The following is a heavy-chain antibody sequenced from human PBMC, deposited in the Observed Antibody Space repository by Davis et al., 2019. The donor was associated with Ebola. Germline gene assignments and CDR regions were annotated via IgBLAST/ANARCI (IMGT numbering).Heavy chain of an antibody. Sequence: PSETLSLTCTVSGGSISSYYWSWIRQPPGKGLEWIGYIYYSGSTNYNPSLKSRVTISVDTSKNQFSLKLSSVTAADTAVYYCARDREDDFWSGYYDWGQGTLVTVSS. CDR1: GGSISSYY. V-gene: IGHV4-59*01. CDR2: IYYSGST. CDR3: ARDREDDFWSGYYD. D-gene: IGHD3-3*01. J-gene: IGHJ4*02.